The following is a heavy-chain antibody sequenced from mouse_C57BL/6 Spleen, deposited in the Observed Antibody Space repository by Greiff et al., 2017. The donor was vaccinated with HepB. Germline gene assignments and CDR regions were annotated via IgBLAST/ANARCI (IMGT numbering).Heavy chain of an antibody. V-gene: IGHV1-39*01. CDR2: INPNYGTT. J-gene: IGHJ4*01. CDR3: ATYYSPYYAMDY. Sequence: VQLKESGPELVKPGASVKISCKASGYSFTDYNMNWVKQSTGKSLEWIGVINPNYGTTSYNHKFKGKATLTVDQSSSTAYMQLNSLTSEDSAVYYCATYYSPYYAMDYWGQGTSVTVSS. D-gene: IGHD2-12*01. CDR1: GYSFTDYN.